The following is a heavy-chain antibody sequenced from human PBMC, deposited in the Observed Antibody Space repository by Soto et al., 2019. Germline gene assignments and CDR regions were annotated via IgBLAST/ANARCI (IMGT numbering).Heavy chain of an antibody. V-gene: IGHV4-59*11. Sequence: KASETLSLTCTVSGGSMSSHYWTWLRQPPGKGLEWIGYISYIGSSYYNPSLKSRVTISADTSRNQFSLRLTSVIAADTAVYFCARADPDASVGFWGQGTLVTVSS. D-gene: IGHD3-16*01. CDR1: GGSMSSHY. CDR3: ARADPDASVGF. J-gene: IGHJ4*02. CDR2: ISYIGSS.